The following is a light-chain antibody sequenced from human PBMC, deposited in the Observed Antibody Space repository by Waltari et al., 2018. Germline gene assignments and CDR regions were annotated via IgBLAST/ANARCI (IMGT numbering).Light chain of an antibody. J-gene: IGKJ1*01. CDR2: GAS. CDR3: QHYLRLPVT. Sequence: EIVLTQSPGTLSLSVGERATVSCRASESVSRALAWYQQKPGQAPRLLIYGASTRATGIPDMFSGSCSGTDFSLTISRLEPDDFAVYYCQHYLRLPVTFGQGTTVEI. V-gene: IGKV3-20*01. CDR1: ESVSRA.